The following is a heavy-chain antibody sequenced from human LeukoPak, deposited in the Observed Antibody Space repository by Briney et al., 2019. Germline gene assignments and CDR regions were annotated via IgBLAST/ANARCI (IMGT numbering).Heavy chain of an antibody. J-gene: IGHJ4*02. Sequence: GASVKVSCKASGYTFTSYDINWVRQATGQGLEWMGWMNPNSGNTGYAQKFQGRVTMTRNTSISTAYMELSSLRSEDTAVYYCARARRASDYGIDYWRQGTLVTVSS. CDR1: GYTFTSYD. CDR2: MNPNSGNT. D-gene: IGHD4-17*01. CDR3: ARARRASDYGIDY. V-gene: IGHV1-8*01.